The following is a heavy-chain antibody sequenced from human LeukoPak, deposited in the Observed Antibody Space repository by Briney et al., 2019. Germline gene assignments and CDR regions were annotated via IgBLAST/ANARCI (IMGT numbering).Heavy chain of an antibody. J-gene: IGHJ4*02. CDR1: GGSISSYY. Sequence: SETLSLTRTVSGGSISSYYWSWIRQPPGKGLEWIGYTYYSGSTNYNPSLKSRVTISVDTSKNQFSLKLSSVTAADTAVYYCARGARVAPFDYWGQGTLVTVSS. CDR3: ARGARVAPFDY. CDR2: TYYSGST. V-gene: IGHV4-59*01. D-gene: IGHD2-15*01.